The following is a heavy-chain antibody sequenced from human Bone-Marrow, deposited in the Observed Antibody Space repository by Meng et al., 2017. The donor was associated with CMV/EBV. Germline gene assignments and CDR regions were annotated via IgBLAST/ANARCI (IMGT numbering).Heavy chain of an antibody. Sequence: ETLSLTCTVSGGSVSSGSYYWSWIRQPPGKGLEWIGYIYYSGSTNYNPFLKSRVTISVDTSKNQFSLKLSSVTAADTAVYYCARDGYYDFWSGYLWYWGQGTLVTVSS. CDR2: IYYSGST. CDR3: ARDGYYDFWSGYLWY. CDR1: GGSVSSGSYY. V-gene: IGHV4-61*01. D-gene: IGHD3-3*01. J-gene: IGHJ4*02.